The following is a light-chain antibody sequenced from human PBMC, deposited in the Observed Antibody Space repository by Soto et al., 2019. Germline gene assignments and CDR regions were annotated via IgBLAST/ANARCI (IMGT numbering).Light chain of an antibody. J-gene: IGKJ4*01. CDR2: DAS. CDR1: QSVSSY. Sequence: EIVLTQSPATLSLSPGERATLSCRASQSVSSYLAWYQQKPGQAPRLLIYDASNRATGIPARFSGSGSGTVLTLTITSLEPEDFAVYYCQQRSNWPPVTFGGGTKVEIK. CDR3: QQRSNWPPVT. V-gene: IGKV3-11*01.